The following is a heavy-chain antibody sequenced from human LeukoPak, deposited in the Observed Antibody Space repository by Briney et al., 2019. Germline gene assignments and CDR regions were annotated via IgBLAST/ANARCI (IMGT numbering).Heavy chain of an antibody. J-gene: IGHJ6*03. D-gene: IGHD3-3*01. CDR1: GFTFSSYA. CDR3: AKGPARFLEAYYYMDV. Sequence: GGSLRLSCAASGFTFSSYAMHWVRQAPGKGLEWVAVISYDGSNKYYADSVKGRFTISRDNSKNTLYLQMNSLRAEDTAVYYCAKGPARFLEAYYYMDVWGKGTTVTVSS. CDR2: ISYDGSNK. V-gene: IGHV3-30*04.